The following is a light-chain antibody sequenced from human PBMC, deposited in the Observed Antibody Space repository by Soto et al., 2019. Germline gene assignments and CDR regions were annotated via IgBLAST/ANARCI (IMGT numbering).Light chain of an antibody. J-gene: IGKJ5*01. Sequence: EIVLAQSPATLSVSPWERATLSCRASQSVSSNLAWYQQRPGQAPSLLLYGASTRATGIPARFSGSGSGTEFTLTISSLQSEDFTVYYCQQYNNWPAITFGQGTRLEIK. CDR2: GAS. CDR3: QQYNNWPAIT. V-gene: IGKV3D-15*01. CDR1: QSVSSN.